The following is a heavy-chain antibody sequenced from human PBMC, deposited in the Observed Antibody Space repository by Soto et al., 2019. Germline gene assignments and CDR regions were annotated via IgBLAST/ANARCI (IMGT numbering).Heavy chain of an antibody. D-gene: IGHD2-15*01. Sequence: GGSLRLSCAASGFTFSSYAMHWVRQAPGKGLEWVAVISYDGSNKYYADSVKGRFTISRDNSKNTLYLQMNSLRAEDTAVYYCARDSGGSGYCDYWGQGTLVTVSS. V-gene: IGHV3-30-3*01. CDR3: ARDSGGSGYCDY. J-gene: IGHJ4*02. CDR1: GFTFSSYA. CDR2: ISYDGSNK.